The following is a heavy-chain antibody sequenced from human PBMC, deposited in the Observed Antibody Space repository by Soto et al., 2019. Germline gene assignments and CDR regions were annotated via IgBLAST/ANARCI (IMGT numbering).Heavy chain of an antibody. CDR1: GGTFSSYG. J-gene: IGHJ4*02. CDR3: ARVRRRAAAGRYYFDY. Sequence: QVQLVQSGAEVKKPGSSVKVSCKASGGTFSSYGISWVRQAPGQGLEWMGGIIPIFGTANYAQKFQGRVTITADESTSTAYMELSSLRSEDTAVYYCARVRRRAAAGRYYFDYWGQGTLVTVSS. CDR2: IIPIFGTA. D-gene: IGHD6-13*01. V-gene: IGHV1-69*01.